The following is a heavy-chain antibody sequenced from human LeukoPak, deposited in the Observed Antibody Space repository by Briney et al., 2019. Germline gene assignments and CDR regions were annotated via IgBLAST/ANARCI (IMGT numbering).Heavy chain of an antibody. Sequence: GESLKISCKGSGYTFTSYGISWVRQAPGQGLEWMGWISAYNGNTNYAQKLQGRVTMTTDTSTSTAYMELRSLRSDDTAVYYCARDRGYGDPPSDYWGQGTLVTVSS. CDR3: ARDRGYGDPPSDY. CDR2: ISAYNGNT. V-gene: IGHV1-18*01. J-gene: IGHJ4*02. D-gene: IGHD4-17*01. CDR1: GYTFTSYG.